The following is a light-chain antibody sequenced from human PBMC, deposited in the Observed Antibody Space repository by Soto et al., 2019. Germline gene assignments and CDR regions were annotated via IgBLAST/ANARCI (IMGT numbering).Light chain of an antibody. J-gene: IGLJ2*01. V-gene: IGLV2-14*01. CDR1: SSDVGGYNY. CDR3: SSYTSSSTPVV. Sequence: QSALTQPASVSGSPGQSITISCTGTSSDVGGYNYVSWYQQHPGKAPKLMIYEVSNRPSGVSNRFSGSKSGNTASLTISGLQAEDEDDDHCSSYTSSSTPVVFGGGTKVTVL. CDR2: EVS.